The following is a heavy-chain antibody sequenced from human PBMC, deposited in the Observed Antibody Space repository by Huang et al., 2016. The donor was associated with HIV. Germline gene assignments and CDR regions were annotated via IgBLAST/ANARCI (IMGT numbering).Heavy chain of an antibody. D-gene: IGHD3-16*01. CDR2: FDPENYET. CDR3: AGGLLAMNY. CDR1: GYTLSELS. Sequence: QVQLVQSGPEVKKPGASVNVSCKVSGYTLSELSMHWVRQAPGNGLEWMGGFDPENYETLHAQRFQGRVTMTEDTSMNTAYMELIGLTSEDTAVYYCAGGLLAMNYWGQGTLVTVSS. V-gene: IGHV1-24*01. J-gene: IGHJ4*02.